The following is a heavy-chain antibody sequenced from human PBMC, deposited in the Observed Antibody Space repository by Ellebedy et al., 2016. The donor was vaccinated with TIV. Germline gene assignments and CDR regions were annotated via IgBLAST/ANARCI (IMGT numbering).Heavy chain of an antibody. CDR1: GDSISSIIHY. J-gene: IGHJ5*02. Sequence: MPSETLSLTCNVPGDSISSIIHYWDWIRQSPGKGPEWIGSIYYRGNTYYNPSLKSRVSISLDTSKNQFSLRLNSVTAADTAIYYCARHQRARYNSDWFDPWGQGTLVTVSS. D-gene: IGHD1-20*01. CDR2: IYYRGNT. V-gene: IGHV4-39*01. CDR3: ARHQRARYNSDWFDP.